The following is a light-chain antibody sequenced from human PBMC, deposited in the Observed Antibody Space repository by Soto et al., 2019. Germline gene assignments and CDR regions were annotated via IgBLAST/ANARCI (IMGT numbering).Light chain of an antibody. CDR3: QQTFGVSYD. CDR2: AAS. CDR1: QTINRT. Sequence: DIQMTQSPSSLSASIGDRVTFNCRASQTINRTLNWYQQKLGQGPKLLIYAASILQSGVPARFSGAGLGTNFTLTISSLQPEDFATYYCQQTFGVSYDFGPGTRLEIK. J-gene: IGKJ2*01. V-gene: IGKV1-39*01.